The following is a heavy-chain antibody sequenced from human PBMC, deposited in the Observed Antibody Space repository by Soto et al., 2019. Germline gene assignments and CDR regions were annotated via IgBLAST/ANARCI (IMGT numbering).Heavy chain of an antibody. V-gene: IGHV3-21*01. J-gene: IGHJ5*02. CDR2: ISSSSSYI. Sequence: EVQLVESGGGLVKPGGSLRLSCAASGFTFSSYSMNWVRQAPGKGLEWVSSISSSSSYIYYAASVKGRFTISRDNAKNSLYLQMNSLRAEDTAVYYCARGGGDTAYGPWGQGTLVTVSS. D-gene: IGHD5-18*01. CDR3: ARGGGDTAYGP. CDR1: GFTFSSYS.